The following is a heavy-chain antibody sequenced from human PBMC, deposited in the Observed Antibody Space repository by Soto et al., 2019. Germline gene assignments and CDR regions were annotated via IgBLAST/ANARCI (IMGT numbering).Heavy chain of an antibody. D-gene: IGHD3-10*02. CDR3: AREPLSSFGMDV. J-gene: IGHJ6*02. CDR1: GDSFSSYA. Sequence: SVKVSCKASGDSFSSYAISWVRQAPGQGLEWMGKIIPTFGRTNYAQKFQGRLTISADDSTSTAYMELSSLVSEDTAVYYCAREPLSSFGMDVWGQGTTVTVYS. CDR2: IIPTFGRT. V-gene: IGHV1-69*15.